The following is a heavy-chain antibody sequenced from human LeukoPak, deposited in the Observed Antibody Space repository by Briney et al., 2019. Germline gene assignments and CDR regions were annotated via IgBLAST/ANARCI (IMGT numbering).Heavy chain of an antibody. CDR1: GGSISSYY. CDR3: ARSSGWYFDP. CDR2: IYTSGST. Sequence: SETLSLTCTVSGGSISSYYWSWIRQPPGKGLGWIGYIYTSGSTNYNPSLKGRVTISVDTSKNQFSLKLSSVTAADTAVYYCARSSGWYFDPWGQGTLVTVSS. D-gene: IGHD6-19*01. J-gene: IGHJ5*02. V-gene: IGHV4-4*09.